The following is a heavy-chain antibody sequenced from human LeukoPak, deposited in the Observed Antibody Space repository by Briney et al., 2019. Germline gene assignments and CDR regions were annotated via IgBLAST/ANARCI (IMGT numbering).Heavy chain of an antibody. J-gene: IGHJ3*01. CDR1: GFTFSSFG. D-gene: IGHD3-16*01. Sequence: GGSLRLSCAASGFTFSSFGLNWVRQAPGKGLEWVSCISNSGTPVYYADSVRGRFTFSRDSANNSLSLQMNSLRAEDTAVYYCARDLVSGAYTFDVWGQGTMVTVSS. CDR2: ISNSGTPV. CDR3: ARDLVSGAYTFDV. V-gene: IGHV3-48*03.